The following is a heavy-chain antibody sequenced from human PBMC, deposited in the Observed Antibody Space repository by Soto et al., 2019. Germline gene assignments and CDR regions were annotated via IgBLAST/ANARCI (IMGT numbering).Heavy chain of an antibody. D-gene: IGHD1-7*01. Sequence: GASVKVSCKASGYTFTGYYMHWVRQAPGQGLEWMGWINPNSGGTNYAQKFQGWVTMTRDTSISTAYMELSRLRSDDTAVYYCARGSTQNSGFLDYYYGMDVWGQGTTVTVSS. CDR2: INPNSGGT. CDR1: GYTFTGYY. CDR3: ARGSTQNSGFLDYYYGMDV. J-gene: IGHJ6*02. V-gene: IGHV1-2*04.